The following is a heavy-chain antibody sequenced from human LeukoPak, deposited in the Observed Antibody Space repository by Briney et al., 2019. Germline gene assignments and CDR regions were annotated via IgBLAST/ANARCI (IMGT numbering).Heavy chain of an antibody. J-gene: IGHJ4*02. CDR3: TRDPDG. V-gene: IGHV3-66*01. CDR1: GFTVSNHY. Sequence: GGSLRLSCAASGFTVSNHYMSWVRQAPGKGLEWVSVIYSGGDTCHADSVKGRCTLSRDNSKNTLYLQMNSLRAEDTAVYYCTRDPDGWGQGTLVTVSS. CDR2: IYSGGDT.